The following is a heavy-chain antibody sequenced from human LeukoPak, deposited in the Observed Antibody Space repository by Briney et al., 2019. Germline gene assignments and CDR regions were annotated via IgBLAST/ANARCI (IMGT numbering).Heavy chain of an antibody. V-gene: IGHV4-59*12. Sequence: SETLSLACSVSSGFSSRYYASWVRQPLGKGLEWLGHIFYSGHSNYNASLTSRIRMSVDTSKAQFSLELASVTAADTAVYYCARIDPNGLFDQWGPGILVTVSS. CDR1: SGFSSRYY. J-gene: IGHJ5*02. CDR3: ARIDPNGLFDQ. CDR2: IFYSGHS. D-gene: IGHD1-1*01.